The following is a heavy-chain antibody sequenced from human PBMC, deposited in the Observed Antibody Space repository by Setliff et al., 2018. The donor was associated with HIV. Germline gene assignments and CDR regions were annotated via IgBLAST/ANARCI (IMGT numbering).Heavy chain of an antibody. CDR3: ARDHGGSQILDCFDY. D-gene: IGHD1-26*01. V-gene: IGHV1-3*01. CDR2: INVGNGNT. Sequence: ASVKVSCKASGGTFSSYGINWVRQAPGQSLEWMGWINVGNGNTRYSREFEGRVTITRDTSASTVHLELTSLRSDDTAVYYCARDHGGSQILDCFDYWGQGTPVTVSS. J-gene: IGHJ4*02. CDR1: GGTFSSYG.